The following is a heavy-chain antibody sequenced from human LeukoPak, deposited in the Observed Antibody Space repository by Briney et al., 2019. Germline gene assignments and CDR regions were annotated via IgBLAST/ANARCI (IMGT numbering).Heavy chain of an antibody. CDR3: ARVGVRGVIITEGNRRNYYYYYMDV. V-gene: IGHV1-46*01. CDR1: GYTFTSYY. Sequence: ASVKVSCKASGYTFTSYYMHWVRQAPGQGLEWMGIINPSGGSTSYAQKFQGRVTMTRNTSISTAYMELSSLRSEDTAVYYCARVGVRGVIITEGNRRNYYYYYMDVWGKGTTVTVSS. CDR2: INPSGGST. J-gene: IGHJ6*03. D-gene: IGHD3-10*01.